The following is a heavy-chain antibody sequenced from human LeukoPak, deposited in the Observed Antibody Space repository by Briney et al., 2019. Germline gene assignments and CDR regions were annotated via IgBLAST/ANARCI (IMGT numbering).Heavy chain of an antibody. CDR2: ISGSGGST. CDR1: GFTFSSYA. J-gene: IGHJ6*02. CDR3: AKVNYYGSGPMDV. Sequence: GGSLRLSCAASGFTFSSYAMSRVRQAPGKGLEWVSAISGSGGSTYYADSVKGRFTISRDNSKNTLYLQMNSLRAEDTAVYYCAKVNYYGSGPMDVWGQGTTVTVSS. D-gene: IGHD3-10*01. V-gene: IGHV3-23*01.